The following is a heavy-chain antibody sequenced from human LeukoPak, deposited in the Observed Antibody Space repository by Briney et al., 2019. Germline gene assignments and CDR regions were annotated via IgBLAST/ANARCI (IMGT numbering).Heavy chain of an antibody. Sequence: ASVKVSCKASGYTFTGYHIHWVRQAPGQGLEWMGRINPYTGGTNYVQKYQGRVTMTRDTSITTAYMELSSLISDDTAVYYCATNMRVNAFDIWGQGTMVTVSS. J-gene: IGHJ3*02. CDR3: ATNMRVNAFDI. D-gene: IGHD3-22*01. CDR1: GYTFTGYH. CDR2: INPYTGGT. V-gene: IGHV1-2*06.